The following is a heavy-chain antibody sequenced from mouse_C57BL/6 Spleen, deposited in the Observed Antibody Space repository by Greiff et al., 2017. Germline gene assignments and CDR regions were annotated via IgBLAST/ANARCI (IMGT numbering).Heavy chain of an antibody. J-gene: IGHJ3*01. Sequence: VQLQQSGPELVKPGASVKISCKASGYTFTDYYMNWVKQSHGKSLEWIGDINPNNGGTSYNQKFKGKATLTVDKSSSTAYMELRSLTSEDSAVYYCARCTTVVPFAYWGQGTLVTVSA. CDR2: INPNNGGT. V-gene: IGHV1-26*01. CDR3: ARCTTVVPFAY. CDR1: GYTFTDYY. D-gene: IGHD1-1*01.